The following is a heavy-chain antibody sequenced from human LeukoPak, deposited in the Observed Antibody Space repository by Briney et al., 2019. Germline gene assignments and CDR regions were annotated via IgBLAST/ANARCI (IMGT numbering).Heavy chain of an antibody. CDR3: AKDRIQYSYGYGPDY. D-gene: IGHD5-18*01. CDR1: GFTSSTYG. Sequence: PGGSLRLSCAASGFTSSTYGMHWVRQAPGKGLEWVAFTRYDGSNKYYADSVKGRLTISRDNSKNTLYLQMNSLRAEDTAVYYCAKDRIQYSYGYGPDYWGQGTLVTVSS. V-gene: IGHV3-30*02. J-gene: IGHJ4*02. CDR2: TRYDGSNK.